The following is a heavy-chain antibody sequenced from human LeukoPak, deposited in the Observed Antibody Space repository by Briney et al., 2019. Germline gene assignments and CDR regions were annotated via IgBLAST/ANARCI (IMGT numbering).Heavy chain of an antibody. CDR1: GYTFTSYD. CDR3: ARGGYYDILTGYYYYMDV. V-gene: IGHV1-8*01. CDR2: MNPNSGNT. D-gene: IGHD3-9*01. Sequence: VASVKVSCKASGYTFTSYDINWVRQATGQGLEWMGWMNPNSGNTGYAQKFQGRVTMTRNTSISTAYMELSSLRSEDTAVYYCARGGYYDILTGYYYYMDVWGKGTTVTISS. J-gene: IGHJ6*03.